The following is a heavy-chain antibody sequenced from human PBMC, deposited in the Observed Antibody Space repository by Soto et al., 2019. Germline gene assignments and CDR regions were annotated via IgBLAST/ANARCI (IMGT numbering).Heavy chain of an antibody. D-gene: IGHD2-2*03. V-gene: IGHV4-34*01. J-gene: IGHJ4*02. CDR3: ARVDIAVVPAAILFDY. Sequence: PSETLSLTCAVYGGSFSCYYWSWIRQPPGKGLEWIGEINHSGSTNYNPSLKSRVTISVDTSKNQFSLKLSSVTAADTAVYYCARVDIAVVPAAILFDYWGQGTLVTVSS. CDR1: GGSFSCYY. CDR2: INHSGST.